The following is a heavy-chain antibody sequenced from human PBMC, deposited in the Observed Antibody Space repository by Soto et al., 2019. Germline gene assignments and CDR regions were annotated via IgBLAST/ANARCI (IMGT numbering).Heavy chain of an antibody. CDR1: GFTFSGYG. CDR2: ILYDGTKT. J-gene: IGHJ4*02. CDR3: VKDLAHMADH. V-gene: IGHV3-30*18. Sequence: QVQLVESGGGVVQVGSSLRLLCAASGFTFSGYGMYWVRQAPGKGLDWVSHILYDGTKTYYADSVQGRFTISRDNSRNTLYLQMDRMRLEDTAVYFCVKDLAHMADHWGQGTLVIVSS.